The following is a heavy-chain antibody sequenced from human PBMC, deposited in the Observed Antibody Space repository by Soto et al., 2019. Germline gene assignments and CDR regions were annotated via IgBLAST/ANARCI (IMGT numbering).Heavy chain of an antibody. D-gene: IGHD3-3*01. V-gene: IGHV4-4*07. CDR1: GGSLSSYY. Sequence: QVQLQESGPGLVKPSETLSLTCTVTGGSLSSYYWSWIRQPAGKGLEWIGRISTSGSTNYNPSLKSRVTMSADTSKNQFSLRLSSVTAADTAVYYCARRGPDFWTSLKGGMDVWGQGTTVTVSS. CDR3: ARRGPDFWTSLKGGMDV. CDR2: ISTSGST. J-gene: IGHJ6*02.